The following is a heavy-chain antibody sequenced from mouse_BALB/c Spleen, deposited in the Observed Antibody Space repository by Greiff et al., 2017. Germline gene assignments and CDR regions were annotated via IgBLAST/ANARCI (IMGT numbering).Heavy chain of an antibody. CDR1: GYTFTSYS. Sequence: QVQLQQSGPGLVRPGASVKLSCKASGYTFTSYSMHWVQQRPGQGLEWIGRIDPSNSDTRLNQKFKDKATFNVDKSSNTAYMQLSSLTSEDSAVYYCERIYDGYYGGFAYWGQGTLVTVSA. CDR2: IDPSNSDT. V-gene: IGHV1-74*01. D-gene: IGHD2-3*01. CDR3: ERIYDGYYGGFAY. J-gene: IGHJ3*01.